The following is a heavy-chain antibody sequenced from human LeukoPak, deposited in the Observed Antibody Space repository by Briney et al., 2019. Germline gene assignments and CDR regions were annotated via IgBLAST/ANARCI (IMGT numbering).Heavy chain of an antibody. V-gene: IGHV4-39*01. J-gene: IGHJ1*01. CDR3: ARRRYYDGSGLE. CDR2: INYSGRT. D-gene: IGHD3-22*01. CDR1: GDSVSRSDSY. Sequence: PSETLSLTCSVSGDSVSRSDSYWDWIRQPPGKGREWIGTINYSGRTYYSPSLKSPVTMSVDPSNNQFSLNLRSVTAADTALYYCARRRYYDGSGLEWGQGTLLSVSS.